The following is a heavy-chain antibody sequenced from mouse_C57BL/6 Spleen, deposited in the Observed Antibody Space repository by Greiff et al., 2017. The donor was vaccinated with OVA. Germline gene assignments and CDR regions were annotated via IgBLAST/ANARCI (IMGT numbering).Heavy chain of an antibody. CDR2: ISSGSSTI. V-gene: IGHV5-17*01. D-gene: IGHD2-4*01. Sequence: EVQLVESGGGLVKPGGSLKLSCAAYGFTFSDYGMHWVRQAPEKGLEWVAYISSGSSTIYYADTVKGRFTISRDNAKNTLFLQMTSLRSEDTAMYYCARNDYEAWFAYWGQGTLVTVSA. CDR1: GFTFSDYG. J-gene: IGHJ3*01. CDR3: ARNDYEAWFAY.